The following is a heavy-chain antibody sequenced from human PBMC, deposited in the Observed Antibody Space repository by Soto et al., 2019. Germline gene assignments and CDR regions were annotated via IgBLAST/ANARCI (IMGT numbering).Heavy chain of an antibody. Sequence: GSLRLSCAASGFTFSTYPMNWVRQTPGKGLEWVSTITSGGDGTYYADSVKGRFTISRENSRSTLYLQMNSLRAEDTAMYYCTKSGGYCSGGICYPNWFDSWGLGTLVTVSS. J-gene: IGHJ5*01. V-gene: IGHV3-23*01. D-gene: IGHD2-15*01. CDR3: TKSGGYCSGGICYPNWFDS. CDR1: GFTFSTYP. CDR2: ITSGGDGT.